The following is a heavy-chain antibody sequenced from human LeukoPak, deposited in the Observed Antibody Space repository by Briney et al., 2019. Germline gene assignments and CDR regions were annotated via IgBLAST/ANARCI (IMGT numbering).Heavy chain of an antibody. CDR3: ARAIIVVVPAAISWFDP. V-gene: IGHV1-2*02. Sequence: ASVKVSCKASGYTFTGYYMHWVRQAPGQGLEWMGWINPNSGGTSYAQKFQGRVTMTRDTSISTAYVELSRLRSDDTAVYYCARAIIVVVPAAISWFDPWGQGTLVTVSS. CDR1: GYTFTGYY. J-gene: IGHJ5*02. CDR2: INPNSGGT. D-gene: IGHD2-2*01.